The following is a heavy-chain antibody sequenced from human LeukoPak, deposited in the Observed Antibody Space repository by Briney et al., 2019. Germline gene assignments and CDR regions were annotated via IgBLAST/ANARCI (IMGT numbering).Heavy chain of an antibody. J-gene: IGHJ6*04. Sequence: GGSLRLSCAASGLTFSSYEMDWVRQAPGKGLEWVSYISSSGSTIYYADSVKGRFTISRDNAKNSLYLQMNSLRAEDTAVYYCAELGITMIGGVWGKGTTVTISS. D-gene: IGHD3-10*02. CDR3: AELGITMIGGV. CDR2: ISSSGSTI. V-gene: IGHV3-48*03. CDR1: GLTFSSYE.